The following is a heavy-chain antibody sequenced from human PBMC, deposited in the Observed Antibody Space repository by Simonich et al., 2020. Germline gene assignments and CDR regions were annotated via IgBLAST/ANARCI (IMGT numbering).Heavy chain of an antibody. V-gene: IGHV1-69*13. CDR1: GGTFSSYA. CDR2: IIPIFGTA. CDR3: ARPAMVRGVTTKSYFDY. D-gene: IGHD3-10*01. J-gene: IGHJ4*02. Sequence: QVQLVQSGAEVKKPGSSVKVSCKASGGTFSSYAISWVRQAPGQGLEWMGGIIPIFGTANYAQKFQGRVTITADESTSTAYMELRSLRSEDTAVYYCARPAMVRGVTTKSYFDYWGQGTLVTVSS.